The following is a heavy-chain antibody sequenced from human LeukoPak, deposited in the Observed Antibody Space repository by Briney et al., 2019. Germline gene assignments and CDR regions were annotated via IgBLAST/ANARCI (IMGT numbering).Heavy chain of an antibody. J-gene: IGHJ4*02. CDR3: CSVAGTISFDY. Sequence: GSLRLSCAASGFTFSSYWMSWVRQAPGKGLEWVAVISYDGSNKCYADSVKGRFTISRDNSKNTLYLQMNSLRAEDTAVYYCCSVAGTISFDYWGQGTLVTVSS. V-gene: IGHV3-30-3*01. CDR2: ISYDGSNK. CDR1: GFTFSSYW. D-gene: IGHD6-19*01.